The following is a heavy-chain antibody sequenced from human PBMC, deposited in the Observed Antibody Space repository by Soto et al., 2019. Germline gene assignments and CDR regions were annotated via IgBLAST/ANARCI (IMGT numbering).Heavy chain of an antibody. Sequence: QVQLVQSGAEVKKPGCSVKVSCKASGGTFGSYAISWVRQAPGQGLEWMGGIIPIPGTANYAQKFQGRVTIAADESTSTAYMELSSLRSEDTAVYYCARSQGSSTSLEIYYYYYYGMDVWGQGTTVTVSS. J-gene: IGHJ6*02. CDR1: GGTFGSYA. CDR2: IIPIPGTA. CDR3: ARSQGSSTSLEIYYYYYYGMDV. D-gene: IGHD2-2*01. V-gene: IGHV1-69*01.